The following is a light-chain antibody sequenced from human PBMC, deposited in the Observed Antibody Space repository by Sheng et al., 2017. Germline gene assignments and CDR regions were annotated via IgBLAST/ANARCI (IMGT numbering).Light chain of an antibody. CDR3: QQYGGSRT. CDR2: GAF. J-gene: IGKJ1*01. Sequence: EIVMTQSPATLSVSPGERATLSCRASQSVSSYLAWYQQKPGQAPRLLIYGAFSRATGIPDRFSGSGSGTDFTLTISRLEPEDFAVYYCQQYGGSRTFGQGTKVEI. CDR1: QSVSSY. V-gene: IGKV3-20*01.